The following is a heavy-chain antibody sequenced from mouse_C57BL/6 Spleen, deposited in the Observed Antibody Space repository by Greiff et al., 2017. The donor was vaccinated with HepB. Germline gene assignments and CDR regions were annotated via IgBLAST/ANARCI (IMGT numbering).Heavy chain of an antibody. CDR1: GYTFTSYW. J-gene: IGHJ4*01. Sequence: QVQLQHPGAELVKPGASVKLSCKASGYTFTSYWMQWVKQRPGKGLEWIGEIDPSDSYTNYNQKFKGKATLTVDTSSSTAYMQLSSLTSEDSAVYYCARGGYSYYAMDYWGQGTSVTVSS. CDR2: IDPSDSYT. D-gene: IGHD2-3*01. V-gene: IGHV1-50*01. CDR3: ARGGYSYYAMDY.